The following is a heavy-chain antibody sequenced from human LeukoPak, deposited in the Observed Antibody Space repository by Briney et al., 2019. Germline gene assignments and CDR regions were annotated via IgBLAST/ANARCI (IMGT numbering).Heavy chain of an antibody. Sequence: SETLSLTCTVSGGSISIYYWGWIRQPPGKGLEWIGYIYYSGSTNYNPSLKSRVTISVDTSKNQFSLKLSSVTAADTAVYYCARVEYSGIFAQYFQHWGQGTLVTVSS. CDR3: ARVEYSGIFAQYFQH. D-gene: IGHD2-15*01. V-gene: IGHV4-59*01. CDR1: GGSISIYY. CDR2: IYYSGST. J-gene: IGHJ1*01.